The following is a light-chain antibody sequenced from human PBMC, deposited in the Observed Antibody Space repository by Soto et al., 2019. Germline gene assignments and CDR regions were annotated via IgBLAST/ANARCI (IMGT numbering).Light chain of an antibody. CDR3: SSYTSSSTPFL. Sequence: QSVLTQPASMSGSPGQSITISCTGTSSDVGGYNFVSWYQQHPGKAPKLMIYDVTNRPSGVSNRFSGSKSGDTASLTISGLQAEDEADYFCSSYTSSSTPFLFGGGTKVTVL. CDR2: DVT. V-gene: IGLV2-14*03. CDR1: SSDVGGYNF. J-gene: IGLJ2*01.